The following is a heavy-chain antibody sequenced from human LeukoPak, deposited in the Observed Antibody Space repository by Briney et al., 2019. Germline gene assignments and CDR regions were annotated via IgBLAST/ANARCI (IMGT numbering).Heavy chain of an antibody. D-gene: IGHD1-26*01. J-gene: IGHJ4*02. CDR3: AKFRLQWELLGEVDY. V-gene: IGHV3-48*01. CDR2: ISSSSSTI. CDR1: GFTFSSYS. Sequence: GGSLRLSCAASGFTFSSYSMNWVRQAPGKGLEWVSYISSSSSTIYYADSVKGRFTISRDNAKNSLYLQMNSLRAEDTAVYYCAKFRLQWELLGEVDYWGQGTLVTVSS.